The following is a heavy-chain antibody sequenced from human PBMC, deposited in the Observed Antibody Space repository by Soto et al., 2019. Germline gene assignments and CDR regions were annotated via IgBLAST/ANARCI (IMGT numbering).Heavy chain of an antibody. D-gene: IGHD3-22*01. CDR1: GGTFSSYT. J-gene: IGHJ4*02. CDR3: ARDGTLYDSRAYYYLY. CDR2: ITPMFGTP. Sequence: QVQLVQSGAEVKKPGSSVKVSCKASGGTFSSYTITWVRQAPGQGLEWMGGITPMFGTPNYAQKFRGRVTITADEHTSTAYMELSSLSSEDTAMYFCARDGTLYDSRAYYYLYWGQGTLVTVSS. V-gene: IGHV1-69*01.